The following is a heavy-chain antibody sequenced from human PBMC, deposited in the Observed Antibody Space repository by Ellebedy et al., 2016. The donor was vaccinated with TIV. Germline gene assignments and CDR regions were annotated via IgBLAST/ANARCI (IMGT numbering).Heavy chain of an antibody. CDR3: ARRFGYGSFDQ. CDR2: IIPSGGT. V-gene: IGHV4-34*10. Sequence: MPSETLSLTCAVNGGPFSGYFWTWIRQSPGKGLEWIGEIIPSGGTNYNPSLKSRITMSVDTSKNQFYLKLSSVTAADTALYYCARRFGYGSFDQWGQGTLVTVSS. J-gene: IGHJ4*02. CDR1: GGPFSGYF. D-gene: IGHD3-10*01.